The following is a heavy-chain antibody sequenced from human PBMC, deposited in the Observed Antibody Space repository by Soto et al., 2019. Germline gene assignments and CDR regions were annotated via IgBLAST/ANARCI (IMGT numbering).Heavy chain of an antibody. Sequence: QVQLVESGGGVVQPGRSLRLSCAASGFTFSTYGMHWVRQAPGKGLEWVAVISYDGSNTYYADSVKGRFTISRDNSKNTLYLQMNSLRAEDSAVFYCAKDRGSYFDYWGQRTLVTVSS. CDR3: AKDRGSYFDY. CDR1: GFTFSTYG. D-gene: IGHD1-26*01. J-gene: IGHJ4*02. V-gene: IGHV3-30*18. CDR2: ISYDGSNT.